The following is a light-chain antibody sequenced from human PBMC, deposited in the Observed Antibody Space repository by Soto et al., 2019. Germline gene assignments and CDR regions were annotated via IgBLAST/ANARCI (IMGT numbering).Light chain of an antibody. CDR1: QSVSSSS. Sequence: EIVMTQSPATLSVSPGERATLSCRASQSVSSSSLAWYQQKRGQAPRLLIHDASSRATGIPDRFSGSGSGTDFTLTISRLEPEDFAVYYCQQYGSSGTFGQGTKGDI. J-gene: IGKJ1*01. CDR3: QQYGSSGT. CDR2: DAS. V-gene: IGKV3-20*01.